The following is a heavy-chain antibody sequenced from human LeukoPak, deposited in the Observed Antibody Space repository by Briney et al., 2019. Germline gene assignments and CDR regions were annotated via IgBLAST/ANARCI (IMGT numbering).Heavy chain of an antibody. CDR1: GFTFSSYS. D-gene: IGHD4-17*01. CDR3: AKDSATAYYYYYGMDV. V-gene: IGHV3-23*01. J-gene: IGHJ6*02. Sequence: GGSLRLSCAASGFTFSSYSMNWVRQAPGKGLEWVSAISGSGGSTYYADSVKGRFTISRDNSKNTLYLQMNSLRAEDTAVYYCAKDSATAYYYYYGMDVWGQGTTVTVSS. CDR2: ISGSGGST.